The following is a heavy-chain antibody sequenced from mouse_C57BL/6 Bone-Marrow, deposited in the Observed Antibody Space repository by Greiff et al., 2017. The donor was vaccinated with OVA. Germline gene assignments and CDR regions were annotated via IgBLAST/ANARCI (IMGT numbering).Heavy chain of an antibody. CDR3: ARGGAVPHYFDY. J-gene: IGHJ2*01. CDR1: GYTFTSYW. Sequence: QVQLQQPGAELVKPGASVKMSCKASGYTFTSYWITWVKQRPGQGLEWIGDIYPGSGSTNYNEKFKSKATLTVDTSSSTAYMQLSSLTSEDSAVYYCARGGAVPHYFDYWGQGTTLTVSS. D-gene: IGHD1-1*01. CDR2: IYPGSGST. V-gene: IGHV1-55*01.